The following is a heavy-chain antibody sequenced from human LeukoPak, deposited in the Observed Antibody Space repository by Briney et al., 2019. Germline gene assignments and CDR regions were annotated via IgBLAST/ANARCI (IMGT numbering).Heavy chain of an antibody. CDR2: ISGSAGRK. J-gene: IGHJ4*02. Sequence: GGSLRLSCAASGFTFSSYAMSWVRQAPGKGLEWVSGISGSAGRKHYADSVKGRFTISRDNSKNTLYLQMNSLRVEDTAIYYCAREAFYSSGWYSLFGHWGRGTLVTVSS. CDR1: GFTFSSYA. D-gene: IGHD6-19*01. CDR3: AREAFYSSGWYSLFGH. V-gene: IGHV3-23*01.